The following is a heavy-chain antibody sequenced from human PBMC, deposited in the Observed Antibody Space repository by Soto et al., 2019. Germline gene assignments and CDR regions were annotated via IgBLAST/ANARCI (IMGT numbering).Heavy chain of an antibody. Sequence: PGGSLRLSCAASGFTFSSYGMHWVRQAPGKGLEWVAGISDDGSNKYYADSVKGRFTISRDNSKNTLYLQMNSLRAEDTAVYYCAKVGDDYGGKRGYFDYWGQGTLLIVSS. J-gene: IGHJ4*02. CDR1: GFTFSSYG. CDR3: AKVGDDYGGKRGYFDY. D-gene: IGHD4-17*01. CDR2: ISDDGSNK. V-gene: IGHV3-30*18.